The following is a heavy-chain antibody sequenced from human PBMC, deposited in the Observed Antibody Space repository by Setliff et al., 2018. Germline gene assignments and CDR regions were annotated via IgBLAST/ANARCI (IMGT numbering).Heavy chain of an antibody. D-gene: IGHD1-26*01. V-gene: IGHV4-34*01. CDR2: INHSGST. CDR3: AGGREFDY. Sequence: PSETLSLTCAVYGGSFSTYYWIWISQPPGKGLEWIGEINHSGSTNYNPSLKSRVTISVDTSKNQFSLKLSSVTAADTAVYYCAGGREFDYWGQGTLVTVSS. J-gene: IGHJ4*02. CDR1: GGSFSTYY.